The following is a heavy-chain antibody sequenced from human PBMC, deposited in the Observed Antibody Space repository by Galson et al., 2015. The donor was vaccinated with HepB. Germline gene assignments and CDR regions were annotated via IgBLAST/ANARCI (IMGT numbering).Heavy chain of an antibody. CDR2: ITGGGERT. CDR1: GFRFTKYS. J-gene: IGHJ4*02. Sequence: SLRLSCATSGFRFTKYSMSWVRQAPGKGLQWVSAITGGGERTYYADSVKGRFTISRNNAKNSLYLQMNNLRAEDTAVYYCARRYFDYWGQGTLVTVSS. CDR3: ARRYFDY. V-gene: IGHV3-23*01.